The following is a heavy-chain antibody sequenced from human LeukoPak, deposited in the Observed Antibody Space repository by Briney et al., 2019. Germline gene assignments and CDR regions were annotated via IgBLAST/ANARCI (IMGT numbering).Heavy chain of an antibody. V-gene: IGHV1-69*05. CDR1: GGPFSSYA. J-gene: IGHJ3*02. Sequence: SVKVSCKASGGPFSSYAISWVRRAPGQGLEWMGRIIPIFGTANYSQKFQGRGTITTDESTSTAYMELSSLRSEDTAVYYCARERGGSGYCDIWGQGTMVTVSS. CDR2: IIPIFGTA. D-gene: IGHD3-22*01. CDR3: ARERGGSGYCDI.